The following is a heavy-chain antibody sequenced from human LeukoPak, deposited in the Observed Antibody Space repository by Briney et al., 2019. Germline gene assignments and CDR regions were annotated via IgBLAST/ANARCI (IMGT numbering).Heavy chain of an antibody. CDR1: GFTFSSYW. CDR3: ARERGRGRDSPWFDY. D-gene: IGHD1-26*01. J-gene: IGHJ4*02. CDR2: IKQDGSEK. V-gene: IGHV3-7*03. Sequence: GGSLRLSCAASGFTFSSYWMSWVRQAPGKGLEWVANIKQDGSEKYYVDSAKGRFTISRDNSKNTLDLQMTGLRAEDTAVYYCARERGRGRDSPWFDYWGQGTLVTVSS.